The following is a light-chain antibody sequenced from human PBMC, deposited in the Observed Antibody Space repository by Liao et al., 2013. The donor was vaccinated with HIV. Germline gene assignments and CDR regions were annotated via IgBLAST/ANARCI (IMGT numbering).Light chain of an antibody. V-gene: IGLV3-21*01. CDR1: NFGSKS. Sequence: SYELTQPPSVSVAPGKTARITCEKNNFGSKSVHWYQQRPGQSPVLVIYQDSKRPSGIPERFSGSNSGNTATLTISGTQAMDEADYYCQAWDNNFVVFGGGTKLTVL. CDR3: QAWDNNFVV. J-gene: IGLJ2*01. CDR2: QDS.